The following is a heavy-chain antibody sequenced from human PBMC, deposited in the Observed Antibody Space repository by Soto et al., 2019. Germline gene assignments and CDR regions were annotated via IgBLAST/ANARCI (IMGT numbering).Heavy chain of an antibody. Sequence: EVQLVQSGAEVKKPGESLKISCKGSGYSFTSYWIGWVRQMPGKGLEWMGLIYPGDSDTRYSPSFQGQVTISADKSISTAYLQWSSLKASDTAMYYCARYCSGGSCYSWRTGFDPWGQGTLVTVSS. CDR2: IYPGDSDT. D-gene: IGHD2-15*01. CDR1: GYSFTSYW. V-gene: IGHV5-51*01. J-gene: IGHJ5*02. CDR3: ARYCSGGSCYSWRTGFDP.